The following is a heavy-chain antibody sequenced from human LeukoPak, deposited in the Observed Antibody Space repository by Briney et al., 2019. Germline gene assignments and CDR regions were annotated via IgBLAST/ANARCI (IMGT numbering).Heavy chain of an antibody. D-gene: IGHD4-11*01. V-gene: IGHV3-23*01. J-gene: IGHJ4*02. CDR1: GFTFGSHA. Sequence: PGGSLRLSCAASGFTFGSHAMSWVRQAPGKGLEWVSSISGSGGSTYYSDSVKGRFTISRGNSKNTLYLQMNSLRVEDTAVYYCARGDVQYGYHYWGQGTLVTVSS. CDR3: ARGDVQYGYHY. CDR2: ISGSGGST.